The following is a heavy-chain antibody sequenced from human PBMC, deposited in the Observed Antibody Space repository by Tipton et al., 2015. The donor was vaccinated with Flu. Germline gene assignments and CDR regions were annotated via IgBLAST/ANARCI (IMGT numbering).Heavy chain of an antibody. Sequence: TLSLTCSVSGASISSGSHYWTWVRQPAGKGLEWIGRIYTSGNTNYNPSLKSRVTISTDTSKNQFSLNLSSVTAADTAVYYCARGTRSDDSSGYYPRYFDYWGQGTLVTVSS. CDR1: GASISSGSHY. CDR2: IYTSGNT. CDR3: ARGTRSDDSSGYYPRYFDY. D-gene: IGHD3-22*01. V-gene: IGHV4-61*02. J-gene: IGHJ4*02.